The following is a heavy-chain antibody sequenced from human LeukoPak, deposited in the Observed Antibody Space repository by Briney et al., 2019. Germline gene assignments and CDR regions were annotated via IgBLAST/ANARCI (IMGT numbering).Heavy chain of an antibody. CDR2: ISAYNGNT. D-gene: IGHD5-24*01. Sequence: ASVKVSCKASGYTFTSYGISWVRQAPGQGLEWMGRISAYNGNTNYAQKLQGRVTMTTDTSTSTAYMELRSLRSDDTAVYYCARLREYYYYMDVWGKGTTVTVSS. CDR1: GYTFTSYG. J-gene: IGHJ6*03. V-gene: IGHV1-18*01. CDR3: ARLREYYYYMDV.